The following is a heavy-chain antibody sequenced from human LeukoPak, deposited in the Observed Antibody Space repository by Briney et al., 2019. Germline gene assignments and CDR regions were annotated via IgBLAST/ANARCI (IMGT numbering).Heavy chain of an antibody. Sequence: GGSLRLSCAASGFTFSSYAMSWVRQAPGKGLEWVSAISGSGGSTYYADSVKDRFTISGDNSKNTLYLQMNSLRAEDTAVYYCAKRSSHAKDDYWGQGTLVTVSS. J-gene: IGHJ4*02. CDR2: ISGSGGST. CDR3: AKRSSHAKDDY. D-gene: IGHD2-2*01. CDR1: GFTFSSYA. V-gene: IGHV3-23*01.